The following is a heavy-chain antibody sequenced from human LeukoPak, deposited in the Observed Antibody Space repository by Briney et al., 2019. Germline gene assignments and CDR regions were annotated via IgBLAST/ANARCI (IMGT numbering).Heavy chain of an antibody. CDR2: INAGNGNT. J-gene: IGHJ4*02. D-gene: IGHD4-17*01. V-gene: IGHV1-3*01. CDR3: ARSTVTTIPSDY. Sequence: ASVNVSCTSSGYTFTSYATHWVRQGPGQRLEWMGWINAGNGNTKYSQKFQGRVTITRDTSASTAYMELSSLRSEDTAVYYCARSTVTTIPSDYWGQGTLVTVSS. CDR1: GYTFTSYA.